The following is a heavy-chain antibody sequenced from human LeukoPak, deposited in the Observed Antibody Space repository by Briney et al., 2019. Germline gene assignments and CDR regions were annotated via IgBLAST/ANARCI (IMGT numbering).Heavy chain of an antibody. V-gene: IGHV1-69*06. CDR1: GGTFSSYA. Sequence: ASVKVSCKASGGTFSSYAISWVRQAPGQGLEWMGGIIPIFGTANYAQKFQGRVTITADKSTSTAYMELSSLRSEDTAVYYCARGGDYYDSSGYYFDYWGQGTLVTVSS. J-gene: IGHJ4*02. D-gene: IGHD3-22*01. CDR2: IIPIFGTA. CDR3: ARGGDYYDSSGYYFDY.